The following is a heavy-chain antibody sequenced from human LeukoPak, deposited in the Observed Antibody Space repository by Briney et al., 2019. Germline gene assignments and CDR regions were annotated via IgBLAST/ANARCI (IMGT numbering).Heavy chain of an antibody. D-gene: IGHD3-16*02. CDR1: GGSISSSSDY. V-gene: IGHV4-39*07. Sequence: SETLSLTCTVSGGSISSSSDYWVWIRQPPGKGLEWIGGFFYSGTTYYNVSLKSRVTISVDTSENQFSLNLSSVTAADTAVYYCARDSRGDYVWGSYRSNNWFDPWGQGTLVTVSS. J-gene: IGHJ5*02. CDR2: FFYSGTT. CDR3: ARDSRGDYVWGSYRSNNWFDP.